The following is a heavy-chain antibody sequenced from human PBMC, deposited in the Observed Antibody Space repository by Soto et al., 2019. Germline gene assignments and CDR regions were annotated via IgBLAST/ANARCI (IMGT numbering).Heavy chain of an antibody. CDR1: GYTFTSYG. CDR3: ARDPAVPPDYSSWYYENWFDP. J-gene: IGHJ5*02. V-gene: IGHV1-18*01. D-gene: IGHD6-13*01. CDR2: ISAYNGNT. Sequence: GASVKVSCKASGYTFTSYGISWVRQAPGQGLEWMGWISAYNGNTNYAQKLQGRVTMTTDTSTSTAYMELRSLRSDDTAVYYCARDPAVPPDYSSWYYENWFDPWGQGTLVTVSS.